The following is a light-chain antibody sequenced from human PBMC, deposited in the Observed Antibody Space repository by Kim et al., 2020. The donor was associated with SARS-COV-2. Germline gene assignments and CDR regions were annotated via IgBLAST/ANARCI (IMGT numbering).Light chain of an antibody. CDR3: HPSYSTLFS. CDR2: AAS. Sequence: DIQMTQSPSSLSASVGDRVTITCRASQSISSYLNWYQQKPGKAPKLLIYAASSLQSGVPSRFSGSGSGTDFTLTISSLQPEDFATYYCHPSYSTLFSVVPRTKVDIK. V-gene: IGKV1-39*01. CDR1: QSISSY. J-gene: IGKJ3*01.